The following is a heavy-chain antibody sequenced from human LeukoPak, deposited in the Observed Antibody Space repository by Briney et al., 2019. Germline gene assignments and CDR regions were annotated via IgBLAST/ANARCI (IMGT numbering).Heavy chain of an antibody. CDR3: ASTGYCSSTSCYPTNAFDI. J-gene: IGHJ3*02. D-gene: IGHD2-2*01. V-gene: IGHV4-39*01. Sequence: PSETLSLTCTVSGGSISSSSYYWGWIRQPPGKGLEWIGSIYYSGSTYYNPSLKSRVTISVDTSKNQFSLKLSSVTAADTAVYYCASTGYCSSTSCYPTNAFDIWGQGTMVTVSP. CDR1: GGSISSSSYY. CDR2: IYYSGST.